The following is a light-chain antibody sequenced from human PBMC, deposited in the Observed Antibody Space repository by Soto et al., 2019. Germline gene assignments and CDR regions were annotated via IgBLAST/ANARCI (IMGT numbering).Light chain of an antibody. V-gene: IGKV3-15*01. CDR1: QSVTSW. Sequence: EIVMTQSPATLSVSPGERSTLSCRASQSVTSWLAWYQQNPGQAPRLLINGASIRATGIPARFSGSGSGTEFALTISGLQSEDCAVYYCQQYLNWPWTFGQGTKVEI. J-gene: IGKJ1*01. CDR3: QQYLNWPWT. CDR2: GAS.